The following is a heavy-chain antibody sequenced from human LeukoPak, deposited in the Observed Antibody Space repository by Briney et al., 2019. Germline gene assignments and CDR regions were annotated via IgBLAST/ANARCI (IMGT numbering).Heavy chain of an antibody. V-gene: IGHV1-18*01. CDR2: ISAYNGNT. CDR3: ARAIVGATCLDY. CDR1: GYTFTSYG. J-gene: IGHJ4*02. D-gene: IGHD1-26*01. Sequence: ASVKVSCKASGYTFTSYGISWVRQAPGQGLEWMGWISAYNGNTNYAQKLQGRVTMTTDTSTSTAYMELRSLRSNDTAVYYCARAIVGATCLDYWGQGTLVTVSS.